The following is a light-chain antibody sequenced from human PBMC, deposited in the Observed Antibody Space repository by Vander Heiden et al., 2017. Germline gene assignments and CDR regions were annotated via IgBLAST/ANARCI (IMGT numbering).Light chain of an antibody. V-gene: IGLV1-44*01. CDR1: SSNIGSVT. J-gene: IGLJ3*02. CDR3: AAWDDSQNGPV. Sequence: SVLTQPPSASGTPGQRVTISRSGSSSNIGSVTVNWYQQLPGAAPELLIYSNNRRPSRVPDQFSGSRSGTAASLAISGLQSEDEADDYGAAWDDSQNGPVFGGGTKLTVL. CDR2: SNN.